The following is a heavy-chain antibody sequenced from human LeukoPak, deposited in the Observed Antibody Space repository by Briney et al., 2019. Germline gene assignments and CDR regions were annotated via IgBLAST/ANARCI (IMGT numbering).Heavy chain of an antibody. CDR2: IIPIFGTA. D-gene: IGHD6-19*01. J-gene: IGHJ4*02. CDR1: GGTFSSYA. V-gene: IGHV1-69*01. CDR3: TRPIAVAGTAYDY. Sequence: GASVKVSCKASGGTFSSYAISWVRQAPGQGLEWMGGIIPIFGTANYAQKFQGRVTITADESTSTAYMELSSLRSEDTAVYYCTRPIAVAGTAYDYWGQGTLVTVSS.